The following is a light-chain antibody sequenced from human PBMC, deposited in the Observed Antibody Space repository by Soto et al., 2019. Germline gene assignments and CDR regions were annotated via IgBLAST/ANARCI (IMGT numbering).Light chain of an antibody. V-gene: IGLV2-14*01. CDR3: SSYTSSSTQ. CDR2: EVS. CDR1: SSDVGGYDS. J-gene: IGLJ2*01. Sequence: QSALTQPASVSGSPGQSITISCTGTSSDVGGYDSVSWYQQHPGKAPKLMIYEVSNRPSGVSNRFSGSKSGNTASLTISGLQAEDEAHYYCSSYTSSSTQFGGGTKLTVL.